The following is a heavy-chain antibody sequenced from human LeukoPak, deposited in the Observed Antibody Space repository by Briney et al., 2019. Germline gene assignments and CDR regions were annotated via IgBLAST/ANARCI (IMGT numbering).Heavy chain of an antibody. CDR1: GCTFTVYY. D-gene: IGHD5-12*01. V-gene: IGHV1-2*02. J-gene: IGHJ4*02. Sequence: ASVKVSCKASGCTFTVYYMHWVRQGPGQGLEWMGWINPSIGGPNYAQKFQGRVTMTRATSITPSFMERSRLRSDDTASYYVAREGHGGYDSEGIDYWGQGTLVTVSS. CDR3: AREGHGGYDSEGIDY. CDR2: INPSIGGP.